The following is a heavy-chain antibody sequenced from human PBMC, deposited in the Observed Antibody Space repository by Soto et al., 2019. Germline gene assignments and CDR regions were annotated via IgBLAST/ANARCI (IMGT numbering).Heavy chain of an antibody. J-gene: IGHJ5*02. Sequence: ASVKVSCKASGYTFTSYYMHWVRQAPGQGLEWMGIINPSGGSTSYAQKFQGRFTISRDDSKNTLYLQMNSLKTEDTAVYYCTTDPRGIVLVPAATWGQGTLVTVSS. CDR3: TTDPRGIVLVPAAT. D-gene: IGHD2-2*01. V-gene: IGHV1-46*01. CDR2: INPSGGST. CDR1: GYTFTSYY.